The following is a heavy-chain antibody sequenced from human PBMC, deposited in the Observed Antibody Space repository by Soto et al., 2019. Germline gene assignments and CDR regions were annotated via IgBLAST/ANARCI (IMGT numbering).Heavy chain of an antibody. CDR3: ARVPYFYESSGYSSDYYYFDY. Sequence: PGESLRLSCAASGFSFSGYSMSWVSQAPGKGLEWVAVITGSSSVLSYADSVRGRFTISRHNGKNSLSLQMNSLRDEDTDVYYCARVPYFYESSGYSSDYYYFDYWGQGTQVTVSS. J-gene: IGHJ4*02. CDR2: ITGSSSVL. V-gene: IGHV3-48*02. CDR1: GFSFSGYS. D-gene: IGHD3-22*01.